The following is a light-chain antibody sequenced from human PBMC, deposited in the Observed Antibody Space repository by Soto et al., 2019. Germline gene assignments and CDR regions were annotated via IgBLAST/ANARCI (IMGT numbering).Light chain of an antibody. CDR3: SSLQTAGTYV. V-gene: IGLV2-14*01. CDR2: YVS. Sequence: QSVLTQPASVSGSPGHWITIPCIGISIDIGTDNYVAWYQQPPAKTPKLIIYYVSYLPTGASIRFSGSRSGNSASLTISGLLAEDEAPQYWSSLQTAGTYVFGPRTKVTGL. J-gene: IGLJ1*01. CDR1: SIDIGTDNY.